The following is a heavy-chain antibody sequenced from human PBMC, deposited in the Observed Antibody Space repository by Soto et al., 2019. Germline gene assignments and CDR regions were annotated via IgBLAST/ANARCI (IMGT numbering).Heavy chain of an antibody. J-gene: IGHJ4*02. CDR2: IYYSGST. V-gene: IGHV4-59*01. Sequence: SETLSLTCTVSGGSISSYYWSWIRQPPGKGLEWIGYIYYSGSTNYNPSLKSRVTISVDTSKNQFSLKLSSVTAADTAVYYCARGKALYSSSWYAIDYWGQGTLVTVSS. CDR1: GGSISSYY. CDR3: ARGKALYSSSWYAIDY. D-gene: IGHD6-13*01.